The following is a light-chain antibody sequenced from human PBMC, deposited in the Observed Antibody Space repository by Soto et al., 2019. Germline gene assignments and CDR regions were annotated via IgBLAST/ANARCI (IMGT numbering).Light chain of an antibody. CDR1: QSVTNF. CDR3: QQRSHWPPT. V-gene: IGKV3-11*01. J-gene: IGKJ2*01. CDR2: DAS. Sequence: EIVLTQSPSTLSLSPGERATLSCRASQSVTNFLAWYQQKPGQAPRLLIFDASRRATGIPVRFSASGSGTDFTLTISSLEPEDFAVYYCQQRSHWPPTFGQGTKLEIK.